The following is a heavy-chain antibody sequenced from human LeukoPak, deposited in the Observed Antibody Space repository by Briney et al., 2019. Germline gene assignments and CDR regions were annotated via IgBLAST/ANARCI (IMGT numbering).Heavy chain of an antibody. V-gene: IGHV3-30*18. D-gene: IGHD4-23*01. CDR1: GFTFSSYG. J-gene: IGHJ3*02. CDR2: ISYDGSNK. CDR3: AKSDYCGNADAFDI. Sequence: PGRSLRLSCAASGFTFSSYGMHWVRQAPGKGLDWVAVISYDGSNKYYADSVKGRFTISRDNSKNTLYLQMNSLRAEDTAVYYCAKSDYCGNADAFDIWGQGTMVTVSS.